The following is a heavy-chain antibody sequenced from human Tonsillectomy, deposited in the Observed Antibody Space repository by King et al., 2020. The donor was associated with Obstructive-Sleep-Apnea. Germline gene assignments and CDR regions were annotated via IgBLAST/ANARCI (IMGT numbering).Heavy chain of an antibody. CDR1: GFTFSSYA. D-gene: IGHD2-15*01. Sequence: VQLVESGGGVVQPGRSLRLSCAASGFTFSSYAMHWVRQAPGKGLELVAVIAYDGSKKYYADSVKGRFTISRDNSKNTLYLQMNSLRAEDTAVYYCARRDLDCSGGSCNGFDYWGQGTLVTVSS. CDR2: IAYDGSKK. V-gene: IGHV3-30-3*01. J-gene: IGHJ4*02. CDR3: ARRDLDCSGGSCNGFDY.